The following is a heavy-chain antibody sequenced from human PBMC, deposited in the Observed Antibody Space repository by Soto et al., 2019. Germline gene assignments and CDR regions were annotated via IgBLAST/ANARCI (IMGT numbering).Heavy chain of an antibody. V-gene: IGHV3-23*01. CDR3: ATEREQWLVMSYFQH. CDR1: GFTFSSYA. CDR2: ISGSGGST. D-gene: IGHD6-19*01. Sequence: EVQLLESGGGLVQPGGSLRLSCAASGFTFSSYAMSWVRQAPGKGLEWVSAISGSGGSTYYADSVKGRFTISRDNSKNTLYLQMSSLRAEDTAVYYCATEREQWLVMSYFQHWGQGTLVTVSS. J-gene: IGHJ1*01.